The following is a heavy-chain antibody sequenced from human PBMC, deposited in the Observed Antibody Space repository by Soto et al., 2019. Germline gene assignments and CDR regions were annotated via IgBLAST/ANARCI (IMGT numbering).Heavy chain of an antibody. J-gene: IGHJ4*02. CDR3: ARENGDYEYYFDY. D-gene: IGHD4-17*01. V-gene: IGHV4-59*01. Sequence: PSETLSLTCTVSGGSISSYYWSWIRQPPGKGLEWIGYIYYSGSTNYNPSLKSRVTISVDTSKNQFSLKLSSVTAADTAVYYCARENGDYEYYFDYWGQGTLVTVSS. CDR2: IYYSGST. CDR1: GGSISSYY.